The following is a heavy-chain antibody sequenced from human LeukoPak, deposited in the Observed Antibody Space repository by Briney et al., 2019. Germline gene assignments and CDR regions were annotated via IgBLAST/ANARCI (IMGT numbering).Heavy chain of an antibody. Sequence: GRSLRLSCAASGFXFSSYGMHWVRQAPGKGLEWVAVISYDGSNKYYADSLKGRFTISRDNSKNTLYLQMNSLRAEDTAIYYCARDRGESWFDPWGQGILVTVSS. J-gene: IGHJ5*02. CDR2: ISYDGSNK. V-gene: IGHV3-30*03. CDR3: ARDRGESWFDP. CDR1: GFXFSSYG. D-gene: IGHD3-10*01.